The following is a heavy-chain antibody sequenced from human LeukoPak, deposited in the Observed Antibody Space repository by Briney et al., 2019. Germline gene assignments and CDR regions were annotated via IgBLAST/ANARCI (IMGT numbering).Heavy chain of an antibody. D-gene: IGHD5-24*01. CDR2: IYSGGST. CDR3: ARVEMATIREGFDY. CDR1: GFTVSSNY. Sequence: GGSLRLSCAASGFTVSSNYMSWVRQAPGKGLEWVSVIYSGGSTYYADSVKGRFTISRDSSKNTLYLQMNSLRAEDTAVYYCARVEMATIREGFDYWGQGTLVTVSS. V-gene: IGHV3-53*01. J-gene: IGHJ4*02.